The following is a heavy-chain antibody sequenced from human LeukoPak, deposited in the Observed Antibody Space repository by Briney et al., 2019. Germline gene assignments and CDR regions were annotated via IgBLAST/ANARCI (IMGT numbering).Heavy chain of an antibody. CDR3: ARDLGYSSSSDY. CDR2: ISSSSSYI. Sequence: GGSLRFSCAASGFTFSSYSMNWVRQAPGKGLEWVSSISSSSSYIYYADSVKGRFTISRDNAKNSLYLQMNSLRAEDTAVYYCARDLGYSSSSDYWGQGTLVTVSS. J-gene: IGHJ4*02. V-gene: IGHV3-21*01. D-gene: IGHD6-6*01. CDR1: GFTFSSYS.